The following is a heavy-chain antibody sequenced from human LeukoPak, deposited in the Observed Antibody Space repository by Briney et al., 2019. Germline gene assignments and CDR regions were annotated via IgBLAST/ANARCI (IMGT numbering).Heavy chain of an antibody. J-gene: IGHJ4*02. D-gene: IGHD6-19*01. CDR3: VRPVGAVAGTLLPF. Sequence: GGSLRLSCAASGFTFNNYWMNWVRQAPGKGLEWVANIKADGSEKYYVDSVKGRFTISRDNAKNSLYLQMNSLRVDDTAVYYCVRPVGAVAGTLLPFWGQGTLVTVSS. CDR1: GFTFNNYW. CDR2: IKADGSEK. V-gene: IGHV3-7*01.